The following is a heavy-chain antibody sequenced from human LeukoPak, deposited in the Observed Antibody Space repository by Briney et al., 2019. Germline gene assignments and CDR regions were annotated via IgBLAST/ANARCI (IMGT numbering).Heavy chain of an antibody. D-gene: IGHD2-15*01. CDR2: IYPGDSDT. J-gene: IGHJ6*03. CDR3: ARHPHGGYCSGGSCFRTDYYYYMDV. Sequence: PGESLKISCKGSGYSFTSYWIGWVRQMPGKGLEWMGIIYPGDSDTRYSPSFQGQVTISADKSIRTAYLQWSSLKASDTAMYYCARHPHGGYCSGGSCFRTDYYYYMDVWGKGTTVTVSS. V-gene: IGHV5-51*01. CDR1: GYSFTSYW.